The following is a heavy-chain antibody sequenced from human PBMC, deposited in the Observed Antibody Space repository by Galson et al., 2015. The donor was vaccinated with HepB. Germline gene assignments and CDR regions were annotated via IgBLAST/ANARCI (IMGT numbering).Heavy chain of an antibody. CDR2: IAYDGHNE. D-gene: IGHD4-23*01. Sequence: SLRLSCAASGFSFNPYAMHWVRQAPGKGLEWVAAIAYDGHNEFYADSVKGRFTISRDNARNTLHLQMSSVRPEDAAIYYCARDVGLSGGVDGMDVWGQGTMVTVSS. V-gene: IGHV3-30-3*01. J-gene: IGHJ6*02. CDR1: GFSFNPYA. CDR3: ARDVGLSGGVDGMDV.